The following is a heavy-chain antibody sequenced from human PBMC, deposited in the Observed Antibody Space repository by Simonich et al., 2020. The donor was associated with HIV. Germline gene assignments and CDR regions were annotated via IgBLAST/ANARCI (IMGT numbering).Heavy chain of an antibody. CDR2: IYPCASDT. J-gene: IGHJ2*01. D-gene: IGHD6-19*01. CDR1: GYSFTSYW. CDR3: VRRLAVAGTYWYFDL. V-gene: IGHV5-51*03. Sequence: EVQLVQSGAEVKKPGECLKISCKGSGYSFTSYWIGWGRQMPGKGLEWLGIIYPCASDTRDSPSFQGQVTISADKSISTAYLQWSSLKASDTAMYYCVRRLAVAGTYWYFDLWGRGTLVTVSS.